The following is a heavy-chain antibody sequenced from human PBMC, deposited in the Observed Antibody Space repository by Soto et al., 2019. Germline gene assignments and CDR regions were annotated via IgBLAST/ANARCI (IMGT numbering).Heavy chain of an antibody. V-gene: IGHV3-48*02. CDR3: ARSVGGHFDY. J-gene: IGHJ4*02. CDR1: GFTFSIYS. D-gene: IGHD1-26*01. Sequence: EVQLVESGGDLVQRGGSLRLSCAASGFTFSIYSMNWVRQAPGKGLEWFSYITSDTNTIKYADSVKGRFTISRDNAKNSVYLQMNSLRDEDTAVYYCARSVGGHFDYWGQGTVVTVSS. CDR2: ITSDTNTI.